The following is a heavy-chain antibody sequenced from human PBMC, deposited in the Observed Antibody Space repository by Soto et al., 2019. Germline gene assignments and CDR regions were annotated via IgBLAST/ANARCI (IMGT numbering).Heavy chain of an antibody. D-gene: IGHD5-12*01. J-gene: IGHJ4*02. CDR2: ISHLEST. CDR3: ARGGGYDSFDY. Sequence: SETLSLTCTVSGASISYGGFSWSWIRQSPGKGLEWIGYISHLESTYFHPSFKSRLTTSIDRTRNQFSLKLSSVTAADMAVYYCARGGGYDSFDYWGQGVLVTVSS. V-gene: IGHV4-30-2*06. CDR1: GASISYGGFS.